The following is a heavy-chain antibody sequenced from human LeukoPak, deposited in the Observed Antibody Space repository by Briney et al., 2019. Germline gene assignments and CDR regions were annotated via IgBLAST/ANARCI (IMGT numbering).Heavy chain of an antibody. D-gene: IGHD2-8*01. V-gene: IGHV4-34*01. J-gene: IGHJ5*02. CDR3: ARGILMGYANWFDP. CDR2: INHSGST. Sequence: SETLSLTCAVYGGSFSGYYWSWIRQPPGKGLEWIGEINHSGSTNYNPSLKSRVTISVDTSKNQFSLKLSSVTAADTAVYYCARGILMGYANWFDPWGQGTLVTVSS. CDR1: GGSFSGYY.